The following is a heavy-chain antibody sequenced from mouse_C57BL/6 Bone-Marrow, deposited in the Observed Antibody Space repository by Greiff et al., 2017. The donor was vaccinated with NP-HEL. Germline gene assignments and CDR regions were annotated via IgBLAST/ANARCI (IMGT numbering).Heavy chain of an antibody. CDR1: GYTFTDYE. V-gene: IGHV1-15*01. J-gene: IGHJ4*01. D-gene: IGHD2-4*01. CDR2: IDPETGCT. CDR3: TRLTYDYDALYAMDY. Sequence: VHLVESGAELVRPGASVTLSCKASGYTFTDYEMHWVKQTPVHGLEWIGSIDPETGCTAYNQKFKGKAILTADKSSSTAYMELRSLTSEDSAVYYCTRLTYDYDALYAMDYWGQGTSVTVSS.